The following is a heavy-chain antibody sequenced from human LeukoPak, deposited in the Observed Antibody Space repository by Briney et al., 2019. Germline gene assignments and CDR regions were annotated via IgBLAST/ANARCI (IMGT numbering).Heavy chain of an antibody. J-gene: IGHJ4*02. D-gene: IGHD6-13*01. Sequence: SETLSLTCTVSGGSISSYYWSWIRQPAGKGLEWIGRIYTSGSTSYNPSLKSRVTMSVDTSKNQFSLKLSSVTAADTAVYYCAREPPHLSIAAAGFYFDYWGQGTLVTVSS. V-gene: IGHV4-4*07. CDR3: AREPPHLSIAAAGFYFDY. CDR2: IYTSGST. CDR1: GGSISSYY.